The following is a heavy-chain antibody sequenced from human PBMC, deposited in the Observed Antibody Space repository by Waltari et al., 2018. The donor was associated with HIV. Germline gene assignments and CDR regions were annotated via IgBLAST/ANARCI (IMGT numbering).Heavy chain of an antibody. Sequence: QVQLVQSGAEVKKPGASVKVSCKASGYTFTGYYMHWVRQAPGQGLEWMGWINPNSGGTNYAQKFQGRVTMTRDTSISTAYMELSRLRSDDTAVYYCARNIGSSGWYLPNNGMDVWGQGTTVTVSS. CDR1: GYTFTGYY. J-gene: IGHJ6*02. D-gene: IGHD6-19*01. CDR3: ARNIGSSGWYLPNNGMDV. V-gene: IGHV1-2*02. CDR2: INPNSGGT.